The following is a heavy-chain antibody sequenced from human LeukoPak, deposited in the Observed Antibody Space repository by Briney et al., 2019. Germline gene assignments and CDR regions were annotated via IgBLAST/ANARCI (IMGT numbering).Heavy chain of an antibody. CDR3: TTDRYYFAAFDY. CDR1: GFTFSNAW. D-gene: IGHD3-9*01. CDR2: IKSKTDGGTT. V-gene: IGHV3-15*01. J-gene: IGHJ4*02. Sequence: GGSLRLSCAASGFTFSNAWMSWVRQAPGKGLEWVGRIKSKTDGGTTDYAAPVKGRFTISRDDSKNTLYLQMNSLKTEDTAVYYCTTDRYYFAAFDYWGQGTLVTVSS.